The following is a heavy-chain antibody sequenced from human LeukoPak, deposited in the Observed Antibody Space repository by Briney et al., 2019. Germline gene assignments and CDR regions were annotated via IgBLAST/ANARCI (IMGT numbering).Heavy chain of an antibody. CDR2: IRYDGSNK. V-gene: IGHV3-30*02. D-gene: IGHD2-15*01. Sequence: GGSLRLSCAASGFTFRNYGMHWVRQAPGKGLEWVAFIRYDGSNKYYADSVKGRFTISRDNSKNTLYLQMNSLRAEDTAVYYCAREGGKLGYCSGGSCPNWFDPWGQGTLVTVSS. CDR3: AREGGKLGYCSGGSCPNWFDP. J-gene: IGHJ5*02. CDR1: GFTFRNYG.